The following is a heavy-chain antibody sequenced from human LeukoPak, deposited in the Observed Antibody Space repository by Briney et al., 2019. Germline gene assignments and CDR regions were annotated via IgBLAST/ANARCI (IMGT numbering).Heavy chain of an antibody. V-gene: IGHV4-59*01. Sequence: SETLSLTCTVSGGSISSYYWSWIRQPPGKGLEWIGYIYYSGSTNYNPSLKSRVTISLDTSKNQFSLKLSSVTAADTAVYYCARLRGYSYDLDYWGQGTLVTVSS. CDR1: GGSISSYY. J-gene: IGHJ4*02. CDR2: IYYSGST. D-gene: IGHD5-18*01. CDR3: ARLRGYSYDLDY.